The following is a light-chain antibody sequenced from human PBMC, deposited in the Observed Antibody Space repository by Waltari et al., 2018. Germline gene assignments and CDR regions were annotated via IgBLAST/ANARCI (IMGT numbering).Light chain of an antibody. V-gene: IGKV4-1*01. CDR2: RAA. Sequence: DIVMTQSPDSLAVSLGDRAAINCKSTPSVLYTSNNTTDLSWPQQTPGQPPKLPLCRAATREAGVPDRLSGSGSGTDFTLTISSLQAEDVAVYYCQQYYSTLTFGGGT. CDR1: PSVLYTSNNTTD. CDR3: QQYYSTLT. J-gene: IGKJ4*01.